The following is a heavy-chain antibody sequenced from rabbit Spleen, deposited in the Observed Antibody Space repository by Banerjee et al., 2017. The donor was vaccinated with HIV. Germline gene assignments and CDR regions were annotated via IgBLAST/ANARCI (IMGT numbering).Heavy chain of an antibody. Sequence: QLKESGGGLVQPGGSLKLSCKASGFDFSSYYMSWVRQAPGKGLEWIGYIDPVFGSTYYASWVNGRFTISSHNAQNTLYLQLNSLTAADTATYFCARVFYDDYGDPSGYFNLWGQGTLVTVS. CDR3: ARVFYDDYGDPSGYFNL. CDR1: GFDFSSYY. V-gene: IGHV1S7*01. CDR2: IDPVFGST. J-gene: IGHJ4*01. D-gene: IGHD2-1*01.